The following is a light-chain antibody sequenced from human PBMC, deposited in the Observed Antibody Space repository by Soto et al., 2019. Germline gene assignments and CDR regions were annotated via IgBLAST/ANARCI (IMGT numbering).Light chain of an antibody. CDR2: GAS. Sequence: DIQMTQSPSSVSASVGDRLNITCRARRDISNSLAWYQQTPGKAPKLLLRGASSLHRGVSSRFSGGGAGTEFTLTISSLQPEDFATYYCQQTSTFPRTFGQGTKVDIK. CDR3: QQTSTFPRT. CDR1: RDISNS. J-gene: IGKJ1*01. V-gene: IGKV1-12*01.